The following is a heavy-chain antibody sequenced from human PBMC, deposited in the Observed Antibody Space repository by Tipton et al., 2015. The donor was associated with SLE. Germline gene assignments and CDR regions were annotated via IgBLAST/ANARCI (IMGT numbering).Heavy chain of an antibody. CDR3: ARTLYYYDSSVYSRYFDI. CDR1: GGSISSYY. V-gene: IGHV4-59*01. CDR2: IYYRGST. J-gene: IGHJ2*01. D-gene: IGHD3-22*01. Sequence: TLSLTCTVSGGSISSYYWSWIRQPPGKGLEWIGYIYYRGSTNYSPSLKSRVSMSVDRSKNQFSLELSSVTAADTAMYYCARTLYYYDSSVYSRYFDIWGRGTLVTVSS.